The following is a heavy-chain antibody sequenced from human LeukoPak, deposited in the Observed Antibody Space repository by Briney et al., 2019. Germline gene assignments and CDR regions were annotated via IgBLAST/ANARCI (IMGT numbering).Heavy chain of an antibody. V-gene: IGHV1-3*01. J-gene: IGHJ5*02. Sequence: GASVKVSCKASGYTFTSYAMHWVRQAPGQRLEWMGWINAGNGNTKYSQKSQGRVTITRDTSASTAYMELSSLRPEDTAVYYCARDVGGYPNWFDPWGQGTLVTVSS. D-gene: IGHD1-26*01. CDR2: INAGNGNT. CDR1: GYTFTSYA. CDR3: ARDVGGYPNWFDP.